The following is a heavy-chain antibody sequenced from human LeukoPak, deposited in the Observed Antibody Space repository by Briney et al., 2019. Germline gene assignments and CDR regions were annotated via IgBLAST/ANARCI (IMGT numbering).Heavy chain of an antibody. J-gene: IGHJ4*02. V-gene: IGHV4-59*01. D-gene: IGHD3-22*01. CDR1: GGSISSYY. CDR2: IYYSGGT. CDR3: ARVTGYMIGDYFDY. Sequence: SETLSLTCTVSGGSISSYYWSWIRQPPGKGLEWIGYIYYSGGTDYNPSLKSRVTISVETSKNQFSLKLSSVTAADTAVYYCARVTGYMIGDYFDYWGQGTLVTVSS.